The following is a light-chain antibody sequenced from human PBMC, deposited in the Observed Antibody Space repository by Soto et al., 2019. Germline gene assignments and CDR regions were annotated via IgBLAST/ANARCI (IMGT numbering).Light chain of an antibody. CDR2: GAS. Sequence: EIVMTQSPATLSVSPGERATLSCRASQSVSSNLAWYQQIPGQAPRLLIYGASTRATGIPARFSGNGSGTDFTLTISSLQSEDFAVYYCQQYNNWPPRGTFGQGTKVEIK. J-gene: IGKJ1*01. V-gene: IGKV3-15*01. CDR1: QSVSSN. CDR3: QQYNNWPPRGT.